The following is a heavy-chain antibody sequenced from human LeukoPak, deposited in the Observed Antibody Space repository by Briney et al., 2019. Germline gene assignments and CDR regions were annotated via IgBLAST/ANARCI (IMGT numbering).Heavy chain of an antibody. CDR1: GYTFTSYA. J-gene: IGHJ4*02. Sequence: RASVKVSCKASGYTFTSYAMNWVRQAPGQGLEWMGWINTNTGNPTYAQGFTGRFVFSLDTSVSTAYLQISSLQAEDTAVYYCAKQGPGYCGGTSCYGVDYWGQGTLVTVSS. D-gene: IGHD2-2*01. CDR2: INTNTGNP. CDR3: AKQGPGYCGGTSCYGVDY. V-gene: IGHV7-4-1*02.